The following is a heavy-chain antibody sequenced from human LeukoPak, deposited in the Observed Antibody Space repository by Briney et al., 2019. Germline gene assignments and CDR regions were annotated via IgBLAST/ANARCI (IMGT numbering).Heavy chain of an antibody. Sequence: PSETLSLTCTVSGGSISSSSYYWGWIRQPPGKGLEWIGSIYYSGSAYYNPSLKSRVTISGDTSKNQFSLKLSSVTAADTAVYYCATMVRGGDYYFDYWGQGTLVTVSS. J-gene: IGHJ4*02. CDR3: ATMVRGGDYYFDY. CDR2: IYYSGSA. CDR1: GGSISSSSYY. D-gene: IGHD3-10*01. V-gene: IGHV4-39*07.